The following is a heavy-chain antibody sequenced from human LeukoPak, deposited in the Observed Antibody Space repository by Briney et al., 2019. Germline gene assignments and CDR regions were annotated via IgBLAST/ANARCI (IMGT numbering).Heavy chain of an antibody. Sequence: GGSLRLSCAASGFTFSSYGMHWVRQAPGKGLEWVAVMSFDGSNKYYADSVKGRFTISRDNSKNTLYLQMNSLRDEDTAVYYCARGIAAPGTGWYFDLWGRGTLVTVSS. J-gene: IGHJ2*01. CDR2: MSFDGSNK. D-gene: IGHD6-13*01. V-gene: IGHV3-30*03. CDR3: ARGIAAPGTGWYFDL. CDR1: GFTFSSYG.